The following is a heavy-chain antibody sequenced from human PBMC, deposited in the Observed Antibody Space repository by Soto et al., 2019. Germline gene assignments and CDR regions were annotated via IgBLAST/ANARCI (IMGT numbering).Heavy chain of an antibody. Sequence: SETLSLTCAVYGGSFSGYYWSWIRQPPGKGLEWIGEINHSGSTNYNPSLKSRVTISVDTSKNQFSLKLSSVTAADTAVYYCARGNTFYDYIWGSYRYKLPYYFDYWGQGTLVTVSS. CDR3: ARGNTFYDYIWGSYRYKLPYYFDY. V-gene: IGHV4-34*01. CDR2: INHSGST. CDR1: GGSFSGYY. D-gene: IGHD3-16*02. J-gene: IGHJ4*02.